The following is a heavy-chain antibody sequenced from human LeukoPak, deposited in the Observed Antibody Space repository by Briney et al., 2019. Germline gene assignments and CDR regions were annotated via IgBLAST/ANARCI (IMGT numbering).Heavy chain of an antibody. CDR3: AKDLNWGFVE. Sequence: GGSLRLSCAAPGFTFSSYGMHWVRQVPGKGLEWVAFIGYDGSNTYYAASVKGRFTISRDNSKNTLYLQMNSLRGEDTAVYYCAKDLNWGFVEWGQGTLVTVSS. CDR1: GFTFSSYG. J-gene: IGHJ4*02. D-gene: IGHD7-27*01. CDR2: IGYDGSNT. V-gene: IGHV3-30*02.